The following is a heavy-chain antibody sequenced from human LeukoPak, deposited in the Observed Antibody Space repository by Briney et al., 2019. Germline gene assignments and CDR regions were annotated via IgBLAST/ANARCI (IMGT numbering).Heavy chain of an antibody. CDR3: AKDGGGTYYDILTGYNDY. D-gene: IGHD3-9*01. Sequence: GGSLRLSCAASGFTFSSYGMHWVRQAPGKGLEWVAVISYDGSNKYYADSVKGRSTISRDNSKNTLYLQMNSLRAEDTAVYYCAKDGGGTYYDILTGYNDYWGQGTLVTVSS. V-gene: IGHV3-30*18. J-gene: IGHJ4*02. CDR1: GFTFSSYG. CDR2: ISYDGSNK.